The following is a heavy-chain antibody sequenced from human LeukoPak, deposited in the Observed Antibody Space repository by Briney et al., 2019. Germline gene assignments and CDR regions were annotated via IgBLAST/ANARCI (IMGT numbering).Heavy chain of an antibody. CDR3: ARDPSVKYYMDV. Sequence: ASVKVSCKASGYSFTGHYMHWVRQAPGQGREWMGWIDPKSGGTKIAQNFQGRVTMTRDTSISTAYMELSRLASDDTAVYYCARDPSVKYYMDVWGKGTTVTVSS. CDR2: IDPKSGGT. J-gene: IGHJ6*03. CDR1: GYSFTGHY. V-gene: IGHV1-2*02. D-gene: IGHD4-17*01.